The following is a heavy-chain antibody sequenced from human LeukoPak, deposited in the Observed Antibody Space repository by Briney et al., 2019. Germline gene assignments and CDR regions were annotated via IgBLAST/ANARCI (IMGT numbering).Heavy chain of an antibody. V-gene: IGHV5-51*01. Sequence: GESLKISCKASGYIFTNYWIAWVRQMPGKGLEWMGIMYSGDSDTRYSPSFQGQVTISADKSISTAYLQWSSLKASDTAMYYCARVGPNVDYWGQGTLVTVSS. J-gene: IGHJ4*02. CDR2: MYSGDSDT. D-gene: IGHD1-26*01. CDR3: ARVGPNVDY. CDR1: GYIFTNYW.